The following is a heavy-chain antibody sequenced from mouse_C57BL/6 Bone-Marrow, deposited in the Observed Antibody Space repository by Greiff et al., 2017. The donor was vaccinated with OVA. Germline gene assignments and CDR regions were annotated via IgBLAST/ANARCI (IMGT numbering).Heavy chain of an antibody. Sequence: VQLQQSGAELARPGASVKMSCKASGYTFTSYTIHWVKQRPGQGLEWIGYIDPTNDYTNYNQKFKGKATLTADKSSSTAYMQLSSLTSEDSAVYYCTRGYYFDSWGQGTTLTVTS. CDR3: TRGYYFDS. CDR2: IDPTNDYT. J-gene: IGHJ2*01. V-gene: IGHV1-4*01. CDR1: GYTFTSYT.